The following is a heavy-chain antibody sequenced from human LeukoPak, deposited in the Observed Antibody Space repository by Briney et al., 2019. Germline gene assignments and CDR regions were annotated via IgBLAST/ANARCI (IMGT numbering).Heavy chain of an antibody. CDR1: GFTVSSNY. V-gene: IGHV3-66*01. J-gene: IGHJ4*02. CDR2: IYSGGST. D-gene: IGHD3-22*01. Sequence: GGSLRLSCAASGFTVSSNYMSWVRQAPGKGLEWVSVIYSGGSTYYADSVKGRFTISGDNSKNTLYLQMNSLRAEDTAVYCCARAWYYYDSSGYYIDYWGQGTLVTVSS. CDR3: ARAWYYYDSSGYYIDY.